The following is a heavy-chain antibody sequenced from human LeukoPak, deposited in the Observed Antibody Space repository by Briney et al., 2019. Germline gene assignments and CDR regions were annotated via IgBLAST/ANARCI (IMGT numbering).Heavy chain of an antibody. J-gene: IGHJ3*02. Sequence: PSETLSLTCAVSGGSISSGGYSWSWIRQPPGKGLEWIGYIYHSGSTYYNPSLKSLITIPVDRSKTQFSLKLSSVTDEDTAVYYCDRWGLSLLGQDALDIWGQGTMVTVSS. CDR2: IYHSGST. D-gene: IGHD3-10*01. V-gene: IGHV4-30-2*01. CDR1: GGSISSGGYS. CDR3: DRWGLSLLGQDALDI.